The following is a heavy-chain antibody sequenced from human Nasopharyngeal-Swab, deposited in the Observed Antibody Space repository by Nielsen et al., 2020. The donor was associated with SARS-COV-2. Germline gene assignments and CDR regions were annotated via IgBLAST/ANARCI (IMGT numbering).Heavy chain of an antibody. J-gene: IGHJ5*02. D-gene: IGHD3-3*01. Sequence: VGQAPGKGLEWVSSISGGSTYYADYRKGRFTISRDNSKNTLHLQMNSLRAEDTAVYYCKKGPILITIFGVVMIGVGRGGNWFDPWGQGTLVTVSS. CDR3: KKGPILITIFGVVMIGVGRGGNWFDP. CDR2: ISGGST. V-gene: IGHV3-38-3*01.